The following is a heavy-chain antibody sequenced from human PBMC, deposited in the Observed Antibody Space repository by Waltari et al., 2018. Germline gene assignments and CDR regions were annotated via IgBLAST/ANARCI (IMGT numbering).Heavy chain of an antibody. D-gene: IGHD1-26*01. CDR3: ARSPSDYYYRYGMDV. V-gene: IGHV2-70*15. CDR2: IDWDADK. CDR1: GFSLSTSMC. Sequence: QVTLRESGPALVKPTQTLTLTCRFSGFSLSTSMCLTWIRQSPGKALEWLARIDWDADKYYNPSLRTRLTISKDTSKDQVVLTMTDMNAEDSATYYCARSPSDYYYRYGMDVWGQGTTVTVSS. J-gene: IGHJ6*02.